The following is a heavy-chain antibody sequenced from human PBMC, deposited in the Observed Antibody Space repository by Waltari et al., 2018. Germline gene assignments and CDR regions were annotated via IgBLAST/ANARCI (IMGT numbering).Heavy chain of an antibody. CDR1: GNTFTSYY. Sequence: QVQLVQSGAEVKKPGASVKVSCKASGNTFTSYYVHWVRQAPGQGLEWMGLINPRGGTTTYAQQFQGRVTMTGETSTSRVYMELSSLRSEETAVYYCAIYSSGWYPWGQGTLVTVSS. J-gene: IGHJ5*02. D-gene: IGHD6-19*01. CDR2: INPRGGTT. V-gene: IGHV1-46*01. CDR3: AIYSSGWYP.